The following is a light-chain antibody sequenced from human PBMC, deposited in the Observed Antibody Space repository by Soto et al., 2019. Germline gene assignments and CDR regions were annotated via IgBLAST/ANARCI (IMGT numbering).Light chain of an antibody. J-gene: IGLJ1*01. CDR2: NNN. CDR1: SSNIGSNT. CDR3: AAWDDSLNGYV. Sequence: QSALTQPPSASGTPGQRVTISCSGSSSNIGSNTVNWYQQLPGTAPKLLISNNNRRPSGVPDRFSGSKSGTSASLAISGLQSEDEADYYCAAWDDSLNGYVFGIGTKVTVL. V-gene: IGLV1-44*01.